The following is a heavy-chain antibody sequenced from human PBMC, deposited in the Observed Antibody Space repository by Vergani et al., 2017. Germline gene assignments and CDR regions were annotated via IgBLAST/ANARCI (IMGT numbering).Heavy chain of an antibody. CDR3: AGSSTTWRYAFDI. CDR1: GGSISSSSYY. D-gene: IGHD2-2*01. J-gene: IGHJ3*02. CDR2: IYYSGST. V-gene: IGHV4-39*07. Sequence: QLQLQESGPGLVKPSETLSLTCTVSGGSISSSSYYWGWIRQPQGKGLEWIGSIYYSGSTYYNPSLKSRVTISVDTSKNQFSLKLSSVTAADTAVYYCAGSSTTWRYAFDIWGQGTMVTVSS.